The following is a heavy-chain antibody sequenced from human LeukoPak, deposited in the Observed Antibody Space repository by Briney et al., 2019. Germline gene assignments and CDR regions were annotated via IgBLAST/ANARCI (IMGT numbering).Heavy chain of an antibody. Sequence: SETLSLTCTVSGYSISSGYYWGWIRQPPGKGLEWIGSMYHSGSTYSNPSLKSRVTISVDTSKNQFSLKLSSVTAADTAVYYCAREPRATVTTHRSGWYFDLWGRGTLATVSS. V-gene: IGHV4-38-2*02. CDR2: MYHSGST. D-gene: IGHD4-17*01. CDR1: GYSISSGYY. CDR3: AREPRATVTTHRSGWYFDL. J-gene: IGHJ2*01.